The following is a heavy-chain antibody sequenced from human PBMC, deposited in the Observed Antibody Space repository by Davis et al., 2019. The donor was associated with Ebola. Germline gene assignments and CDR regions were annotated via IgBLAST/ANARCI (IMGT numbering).Heavy chain of an antibody. CDR3: AKRTAGSQAFVDY. D-gene: IGHD1-1*01. V-gene: IGHV3-23*01. J-gene: IGHJ4*02. Sequence: GESLKISCAASGFTFSNAWMRWVRQAPGKGLEWVSAITSSGSSTYYADSVKGRFTISRDNSKNTVFLQMTSLRAEDTAVYYCAKRTAGSQAFVDYWGQGTLVTVSS. CDR2: ITSSGSST. CDR1: GFTFSNAW.